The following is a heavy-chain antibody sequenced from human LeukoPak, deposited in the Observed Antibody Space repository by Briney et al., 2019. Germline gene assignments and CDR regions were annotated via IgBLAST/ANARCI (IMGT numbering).Heavy chain of an antibody. V-gene: IGHV4-38-2*01. Sequence: PSETLSLTCAVSGYSISSGYYWGWIRQPPGKGLEWIGSIYHSGSTYYNPSLKSRVTISVDTSKNQFSLKLSFVTAADTAVYYCARRDIVVVPAAKDSFDIWGQGTMVTVSS. J-gene: IGHJ3*02. D-gene: IGHD2-2*01. CDR2: IYHSGST. CDR1: GYSISSGYY. CDR3: ARRDIVVVPAAKDSFDI.